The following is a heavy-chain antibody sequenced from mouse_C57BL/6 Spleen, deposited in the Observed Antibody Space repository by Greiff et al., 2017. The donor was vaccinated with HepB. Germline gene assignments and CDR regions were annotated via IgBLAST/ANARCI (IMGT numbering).Heavy chain of an antibody. CDR3: ASYDYDRDY. J-gene: IGHJ2*01. D-gene: IGHD2-4*01. CDR1: GYTFTSYG. Sequence: VKLMESGAELARPGASVKLSCKASGYTFTSYGISWVKQRTGQGLEWIGEIYPRSGNTYYNEKFKGKATLTADKSSSTAYMELRSLTSEDSAVYFCASYDYDRDYWGQGTTLTVSS. CDR2: IYPRSGNT. V-gene: IGHV1-81*01.